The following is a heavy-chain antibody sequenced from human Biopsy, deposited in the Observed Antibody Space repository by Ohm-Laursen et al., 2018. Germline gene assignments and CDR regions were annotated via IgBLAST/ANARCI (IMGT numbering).Heavy chain of an antibody. CDR3: ARSVGIMAAPIDY. CDR2: IRSSANNYAT. D-gene: IGHD3-16*01. Sequence: GSLRLSCTASGFSFSDSSIHWVRQASGKRLEWVGRIRSSANNYATEYIASVKGRFTISRNDSNNTAYLQMNSLRVEDTAVYYCARSVGIMAAPIDYWGQGTPVTVSS. CDR1: GFSFSDSS. V-gene: IGHV3-73*01. J-gene: IGHJ4*02.